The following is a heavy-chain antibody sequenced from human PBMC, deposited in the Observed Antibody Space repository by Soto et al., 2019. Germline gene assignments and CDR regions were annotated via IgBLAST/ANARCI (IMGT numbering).Heavy chain of an antibody. CDR3: VRGGAFKIDY. CDR2: ISSSSSTI. D-gene: IGHD3-16*01. Sequence: EVQLVESGGRLVQPGGSLRLSCAASGFTLSNYSMNWARQAPGKGLEWVLYISSSSSTIYYADSVNGRFTISRDNAKNSLYLQMNSLRDEDTAVYYCVRGGAFKIDYWGQGTLVTVSS. V-gene: IGHV3-48*02. J-gene: IGHJ4*02. CDR1: GFTLSNYS.